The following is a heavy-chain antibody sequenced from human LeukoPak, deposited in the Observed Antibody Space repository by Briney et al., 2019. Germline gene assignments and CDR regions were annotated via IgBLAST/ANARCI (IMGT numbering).Heavy chain of an antibody. V-gene: IGHV4-31*03. J-gene: IGHJ4*02. D-gene: IGHD3-10*01. CDR1: GGSISSGGYY. CDR2: IYYSGST. Sequence: SQTLSLTCTVSGGSISSGGYYWSWIRQHPGKGLEWIGYIYYSGSTYYNPSLKGRVAISVDTSKNQFSLKLSSVTAADTAIYYCAGSVTSRVVLDYWGQGTLVTVSS. CDR3: AGSVTSRVVLDY.